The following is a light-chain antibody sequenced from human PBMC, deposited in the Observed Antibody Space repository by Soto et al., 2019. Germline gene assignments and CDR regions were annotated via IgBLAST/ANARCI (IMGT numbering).Light chain of an antibody. J-gene: IGKJ4*01. CDR1: QSISTY. Sequence: DIPMTQSPSSLSASVGDRVTITCRASQSISTYLHWYQQKPGKAPNLLIYAASTLQSGVPSRFSGSGSGTDFTLTISSLQPEDFATYFCQHGYSTPLTVGGGTKVDIK. CDR3: QHGYSTPLT. CDR2: AAS. V-gene: IGKV1-39*01.